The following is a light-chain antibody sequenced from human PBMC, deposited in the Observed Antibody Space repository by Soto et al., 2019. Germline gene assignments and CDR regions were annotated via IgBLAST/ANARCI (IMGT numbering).Light chain of an antibody. CDR2: GNS. V-gene: IGLV1-40*01. J-gene: IGLJ1*01. Sequence: QSELTQPPSVSGAPGQRVTISCTGSSSNIGAGYDVHWYQQLPGTAPKLLIYGNSNRPSGVPDRFSGSKSGTSASLAITGLQAEDEADYYCQSYDSSLSGSYVFGTGTKVTVL. CDR1: SSNIGAGYD. CDR3: QSYDSSLSGSYV.